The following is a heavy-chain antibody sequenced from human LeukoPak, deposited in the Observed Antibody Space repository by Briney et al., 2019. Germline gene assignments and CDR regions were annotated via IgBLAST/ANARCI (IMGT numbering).Heavy chain of an antibody. CDR2: IYYSGST. Sequence: SETLSLTCTVSGGSISSYYWSWIRQPPGKGLEWIGYIYYSGSTNYNPSLKSRVTISVGTSKNQFSLKLSSVTAADTAVYYCARLVQSRYRFGYFDYWGQGTLVTVSS. J-gene: IGHJ4*02. D-gene: IGHD3-16*02. CDR3: ARLVQSRYRFGYFDY. CDR1: GGSISSYY. V-gene: IGHV4-59*08.